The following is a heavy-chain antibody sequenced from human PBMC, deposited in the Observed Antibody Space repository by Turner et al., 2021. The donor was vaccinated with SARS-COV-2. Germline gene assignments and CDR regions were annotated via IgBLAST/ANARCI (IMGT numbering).Heavy chain of an antibody. V-gene: IGHV3-74*01. CDR1: GFTFSTYW. J-gene: IGHJ4*02. CDR3: GRDLSGRSDY. D-gene: IGHD1-1*01. CDR2: IDTDGSTT. Sequence: EVQLVESGGGLVQPGGSLRRPCAVSGFTFSTYWMPWVRQAPGKGLVWVSRIDTDGSTTNYADSVKGRFTISRDNAKNTLYLQMNSLRAEDTAVYYCGRDLSGRSDYWGQGTLVTVSS.